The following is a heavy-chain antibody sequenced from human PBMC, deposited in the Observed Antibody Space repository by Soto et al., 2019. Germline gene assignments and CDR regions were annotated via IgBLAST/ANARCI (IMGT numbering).Heavy chain of an antibody. Sequence: GGSLRLSCSASGFTFNNYAMHWVRQAPGKGREYVSTVSSDGGTPYYADSVKGRFTISRDNSKNTLYLQMSSLRAEDTAVYNSVMGYYFDYWGQGTLVTVSS. CDR1: GFTFNNYA. J-gene: IGHJ4*02. D-gene: IGHD3-16*01. V-gene: IGHV3-64D*06. CDR3: VMGYYFDY. CDR2: VSSDGGTP.